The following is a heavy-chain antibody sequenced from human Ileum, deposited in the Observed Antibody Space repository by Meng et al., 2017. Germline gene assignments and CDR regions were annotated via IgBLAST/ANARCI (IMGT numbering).Heavy chain of an antibody. CDR3: ATSNDRDVYYLGY. Sequence: QVQVEESGPQLWRPSGTLSRTWAVSGTWWRWVRQPPGKGLEWIGEIFQSGRTNYNPSLKSRVTISIDKSKSQISLQLSAVTAADTAVYSCATSNDRDVYYLGYWGQGTLVTVSS. CDR2: IFQSGRT. CDR1: GTW. V-gene: IGHV4-4*02. J-gene: IGHJ4*02. D-gene: IGHD3-22*01.